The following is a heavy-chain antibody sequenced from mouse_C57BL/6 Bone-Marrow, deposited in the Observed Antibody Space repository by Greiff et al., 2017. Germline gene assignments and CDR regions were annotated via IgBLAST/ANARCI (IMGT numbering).Heavy chain of an antibody. D-gene: IGHD1-1*01. J-gene: IGHJ1*03. CDR1: GFTFSDYG. V-gene: IGHV5-17*01. Sequence: EVKVVESGGGLVKPGGSLKLSCAASGFTFSDYGMHWVRQAPEKGLEWVAYISSGSSTIYYADTVKGRFTISRDNAKNTLFLQMTSLRSEDTAMYYCATPVVDYWYFDVWGTGTTVTVSS. CDR3: ATPVVDYWYFDV. CDR2: ISSGSSTI.